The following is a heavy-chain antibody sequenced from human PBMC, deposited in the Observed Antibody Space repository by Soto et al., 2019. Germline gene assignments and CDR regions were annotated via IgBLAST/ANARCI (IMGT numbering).Heavy chain of an antibody. D-gene: IGHD3-22*01. CDR2: IKGRTDGGTT. Sequence: EVQLLESGGGLVKPGGSLRLSCAASGFTFSNAWMSWVRQAPGKGLEWVGRIKGRTDGGTTDYAAPVKGRFTISRDDSKNTLYLQMNSLKTEDTAVYYCAARTHYYDSRGGSFDLWGRGTMVTVSS. CDR3: AARTHYYDSRGGSFDL. CDR1: GFTFSNAW. J-gene: IGHJ2*01. V-gene: IGHV3-15*01.